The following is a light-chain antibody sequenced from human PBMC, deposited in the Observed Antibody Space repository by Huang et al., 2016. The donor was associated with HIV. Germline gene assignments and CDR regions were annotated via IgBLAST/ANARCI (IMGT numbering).Light chain of an antibody. V-gene: IGKV1-39*01. J-gene: IGKJ1*01. CDR1: QNISRY. CDR2: TAS. CDR3: QQTFNIPWT. Sequence: DIQMTQSPSSLSASVRDRVTITCRASQNISRYLNWYQQKPGKAPTLLIYTASSLQTGGPSRFSGSGSGTDFNITSSSLQPEDFATYSCQQTFNIPWTFGQGTKVEIK.